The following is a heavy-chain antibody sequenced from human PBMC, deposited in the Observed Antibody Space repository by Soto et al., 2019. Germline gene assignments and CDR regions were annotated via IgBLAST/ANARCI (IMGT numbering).Heavy chain of an antibody. V-gene: IGHV1-3*01. D-gene: IGHD2-15*01. J-gene: IGHJ5*02. CDR1: GYTFTRYT. CDR2: INPDNGNT. CDR3: ARGIATGQLDP. Sequence: QVPLVQSGAEVKKPGASVKISCQASGYTFTRYTMNWVRQAPGQRLEWMGWINPDNGNTKSSQKFQDRVIITRDTSASTAYMDLSSLRSEDTAVYYCARGIATGQLDPWGQGTLVTVSS.